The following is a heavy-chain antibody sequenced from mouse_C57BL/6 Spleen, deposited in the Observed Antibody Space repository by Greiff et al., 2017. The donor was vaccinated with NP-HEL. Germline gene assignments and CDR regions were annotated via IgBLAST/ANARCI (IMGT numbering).Heavy chain of an antibody. D-gene: IGHD1-1*01. J-gene: IGHJ1*03. Sequence: QVQLQQPGAELVKPGASVKLSCKASGYTFTSYWMQWVKQRPGQGLEWIGEIDPSDSYTNYNQKFKGKATLTVDTSSSTAYMQLSSLTSEDSAVYYCARSGGGSRYFDVWGTGTTVTVSS. CDR2: IDPSDSYT. CDR1: GYTFTSYW. CDR3: ARSGGGSRYFDV. V-gene: IGHV1-50*01.